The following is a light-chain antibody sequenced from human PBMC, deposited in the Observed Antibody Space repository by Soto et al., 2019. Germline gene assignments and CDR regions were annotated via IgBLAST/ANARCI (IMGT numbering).Light chain of an antibody. J-gene: IGKJ2*01. CDR1: QSVSSS. CDR2: GAS. CDR3: QHRTNWEYT. V-gene: IGKV3-11*01. Sequence: EIVLTQSPATLSLSPGERATLSCRASQSVSSSLAWYHQKPGQAPRLLIYGASKRAPGIPVRFSASGSGTDFTLTISSLEHEDFAVYSCQHRTNWEYTFGQGTKLEIK.